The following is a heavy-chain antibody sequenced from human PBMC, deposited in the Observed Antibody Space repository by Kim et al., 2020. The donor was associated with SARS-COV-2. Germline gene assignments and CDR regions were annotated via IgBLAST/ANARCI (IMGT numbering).Heavy chain of an antibody. CDR1: GFTFSSYA. J-gene: IGHJ4*02. V-gene: IGHV3-23*01. D-gene: IGHD3-22*01. CDR2: ISGSGGST. CDR3: AKLDRDDYYYDSSLLYYFDY. Sequence: GGSLRLSCAASGFTFSSYAMSWVRQAPGKGLEWVSAISGSGGSTYYADSVKGRFTISSDNSKNTLYLQMNSLRAEDTAVYYCAKLDRDDYYYDSSLLYYFDYWGQGTLVTVSS.